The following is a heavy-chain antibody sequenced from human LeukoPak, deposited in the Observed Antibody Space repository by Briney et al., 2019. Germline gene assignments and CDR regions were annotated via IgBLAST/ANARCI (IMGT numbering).Heavy chain of an antibody. CDR1: GYTFTSYD. Sequence: ASVKVSCKASGYTFTSYDVNWVRQATGQGLEWMGWMNPNSGNTGYAQKFQGRVTMTRNTSISTAYMELSSLRSEDTAVYYCAAPRRSYYYDSSGYYLGYWGQGTLVSVSS. J-gene: IGHJ4*02. V-gene: IGHV1-8*01. D-gene: IGHD3-22*01. CDR3: AAPRRSYYYDSSGYYLGY. CDR2: MNPNSGNT.